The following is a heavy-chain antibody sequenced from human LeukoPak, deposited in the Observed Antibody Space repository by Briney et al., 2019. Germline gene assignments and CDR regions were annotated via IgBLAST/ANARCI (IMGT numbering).Heavy chain of an antibody. CDR1: GFTFSTNA. Sequence: SGGSLRLSCAASGFTFSTNAMSWVRQAPGKGLEWVSGISGTVTSAYSADSVKGRFTISRDNSKNTMYLQMNSLRAEDTAVYYCAKYVPGYYYHRSGSPLGAFDIWGQGTMVTVSS. CDR2: ISGTVTSA. D-gene: IGHD3-22*01. J-gene: IGHJ3*02. V-gene: IGHV3-23*01. CDR3: AKYVPGYYYHRSGSPLGAFDI.